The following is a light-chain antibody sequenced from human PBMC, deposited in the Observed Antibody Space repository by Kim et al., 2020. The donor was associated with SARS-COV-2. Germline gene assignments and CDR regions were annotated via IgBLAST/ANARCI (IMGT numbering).Light chain of an antibody. CDR2: GAS. CDR1: QSVSSN. CDR3: QQYSAGYT. J-gene: IGKJ2*01. V-gene: IGKV3-15*01. Sequence: EVVMTQSPATLSVSPGERATLSCRASQSVSSNLAWYQQKPGQAPRLLIYGASTRATGIPARFSGSESGTEFTLTISSLQSEDFALYYCQQYSAGYTFGQGTKLEI.